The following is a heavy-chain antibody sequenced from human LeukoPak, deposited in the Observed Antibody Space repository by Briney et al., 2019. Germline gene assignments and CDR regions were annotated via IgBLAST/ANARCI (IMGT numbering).Heavy chain of an antibody. CDR3: ARHGRIAAAGDFDY. J-gene: IGHJ4*02. CDR2: IYYSGSP. Sequence: SETLSLTCTVSGGSISSYYWSWIRQPPGKGLEWIGYIYYSGSPNYNPSLKSRVTISVDTSKNQFSLKLSSVTAADTAVYYCARHGRIAAAGDFDYWGQGTLVTVSS. CDR1: GGSISSYY. V-gene: IGHV4-59*08. D-gene: IGHD6-13*01.